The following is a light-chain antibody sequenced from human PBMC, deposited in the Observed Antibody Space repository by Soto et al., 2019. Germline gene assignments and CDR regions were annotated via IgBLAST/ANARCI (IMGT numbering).Light chain of an antibody. CDR3: QHYHSQSIT. Sequence: DILLIQSPATLSASVGDRITITCRASENIFKFLAWYQQRSGSAPNLLIYAASDLENGVPSRFSGSGSGTEFTLTIDNLQPNDSATYFCQHYHSQSITFG. CDR2: AAS. V-gene: IGKV1-5*01. CDR1: ENIFKF. J-gene: IGKJ5*01.